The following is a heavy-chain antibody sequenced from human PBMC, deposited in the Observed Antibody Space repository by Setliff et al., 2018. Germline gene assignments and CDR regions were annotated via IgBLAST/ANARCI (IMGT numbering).Heavy chain of an antibody. V-gene: IGHV4-59*01. CDR1: GGSISTYY. Sequence: SETLSLTCTVSGGSISTYYWSWIRQPPGKGLEWIGYVYYSGIANYSPSLKSRLTISVDTSKNQFSLKLRSVTAADTAVYYCARGGTFRHFDYWGQGTPVTVSS. D-gene: IGHD5-12*01. J-gene: IGHJ4*02. CDR3: ARGGTFRHFDY. CDR2: VYYSGIA.